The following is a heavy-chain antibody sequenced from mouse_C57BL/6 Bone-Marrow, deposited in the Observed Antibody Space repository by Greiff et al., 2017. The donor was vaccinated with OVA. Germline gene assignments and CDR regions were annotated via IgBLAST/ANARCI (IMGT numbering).Heavy chain of an antibody. CDR2: IYPGSGSA. Sequence: VKLQQPGAELVKPGASVKMSCKASGYTFTSYWITWVKQRPGQGLEWIGDIYPGSGSANYNEKFKSKATLTVDTSSSTAYMPLSSLTSEDSAVYYCARIEDYYGSSYEYFDYWGQGTTLTVSS. D-gene: IGHD1-1*01. CDR1: GYTFTSYW. CDR3: ARIEDYYGSSYEYFDY. V-gene: IGHV1-55*01. J-gene: IGHJ2*01.